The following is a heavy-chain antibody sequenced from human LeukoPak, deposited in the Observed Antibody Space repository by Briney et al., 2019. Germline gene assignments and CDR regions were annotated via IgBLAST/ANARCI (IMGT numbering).Heavy chain of an antibody. D-gene: IGHD3-22*01. CDR1: GFTFSSYA. CDR2: ISGSGGST. V-gene: IGHV3-23*01. CDR3: AKAKVQYYDLFDI. J-gene: IGHJ3*02. Sequence: PGGSLRLSCAASGFTFSSYAMSWVRQAPGKGLEWVSAISGSGGSTYYADSVKGRFTISRDNSKNTLYLQMDSLRAEDTAVYYCAKAKVQYYDLFDIWGQGTMVTVSS.